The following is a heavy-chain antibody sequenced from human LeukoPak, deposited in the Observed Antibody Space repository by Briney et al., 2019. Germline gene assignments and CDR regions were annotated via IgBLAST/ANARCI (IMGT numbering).Heavy chain of an antibody. CDR1: GGSISSHY. D-gene: IGHD2-2*02. V-gene: IGHV4-59*11. J-gene: IGHJ4*02. CDR3: ARERRGSAIDY. CDR2: IYYSGST. Sequence: ASETLSLTCTVSGGSISSHYWSWIRQPPGKGLEWIGYIYYSGSTNYNPSLKSRVTISVDTSKNQFSLKLSSVTAADTAVYYCARERRGSAIDYWGQGTLVTVSS.